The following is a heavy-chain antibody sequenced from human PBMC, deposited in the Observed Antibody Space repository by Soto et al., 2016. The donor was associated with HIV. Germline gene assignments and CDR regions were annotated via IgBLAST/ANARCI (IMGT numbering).Heavy chain of an antibody. CDR2: IDYSGTT. J-gene: IGHJ4*02. CDR1: GGSFSESY. D-gene: IGHD3-16*01. Sequence: QVRLQQWGAGLLRPSGTLSLTCAVYGGSFSESYWNWIRQSPEKGLEWIGHIDYSGTTAYSPSLRSRLALSLDKSKNQFSLKMTSLTAADTAIYYCARVRHIKINNDFNWEHYRFFDSWARVPWSPSRQ. CDR3: ARVRHIKINNDFNWEHYRFFDS. V-gene: IGHV4-34*02.